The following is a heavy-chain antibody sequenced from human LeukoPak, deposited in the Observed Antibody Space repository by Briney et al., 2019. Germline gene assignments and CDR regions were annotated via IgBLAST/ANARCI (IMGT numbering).Heavy chain of an antibody. J-gene: IGHJ4*02. Sequence: PGGSLRLSCAASGFTFSSYAMHWVRQAPGKGLEWVSYISSSSSTIYYADSVKGRFTISRDNAKNSLYLQMNSLRAEDTAVYYCASRATVTSGWGQGTLVTVSS. V-gene: IGHV3-48*01. CDR1: GFTFSSYA. CDR2: ISSSSSTI. D-gene: IGHD4-17*01. CDR3: ASRATVTSG.